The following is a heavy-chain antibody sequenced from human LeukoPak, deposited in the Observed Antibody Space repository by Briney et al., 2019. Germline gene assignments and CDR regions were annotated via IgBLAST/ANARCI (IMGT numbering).Heavy chain of an antibody. D-gene: IGHD3-22*01. V-gene: IGHV1-69*02. Sequence: SVKVSCKASGGTFSSYTISWVRQAPGQGPEWTGRIIPILGIANYAQKFQGRVTITADKSTSTAYMELSSLRSEDTAVYYCARAPYYYDSSGYYPYDYWGQGTLVTVSS. CDR2: IIPILGIA. CDR3: ARAPYYYDSSGYYPYDY. CDR1: GGTFSSYT. J-gene: IGHJ4*02.